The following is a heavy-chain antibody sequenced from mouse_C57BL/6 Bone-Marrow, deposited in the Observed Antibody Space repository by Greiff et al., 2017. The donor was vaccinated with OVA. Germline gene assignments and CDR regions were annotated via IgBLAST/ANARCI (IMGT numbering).Heavy chain of an antibody. CDR3: ARDYGSSPWFAY. CDR2: IDPSDSYT. Sequence: VKLQQPGAELVMPGASVKLSCKASGYTFTSYWMHWVKQRPGQGLEWIGEIDPSDSYTNYNQKFKGKSTLTVDKSSSTAYMQLSSLTSEDSAVYYCARDYGSSPWFAYWGQGTLVTVSA. V-gene: IGHV1-69*01. D-gene: IGHD1-1*01. J-gene: IGHJ3*01. CDR1: GYTFTSYW.